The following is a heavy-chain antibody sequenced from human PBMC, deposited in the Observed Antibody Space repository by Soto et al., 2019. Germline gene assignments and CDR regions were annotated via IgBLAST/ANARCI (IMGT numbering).Heavy chain of an antibody. CDR2: IIPIFGTA. Sequence: SVKVSCMASRGTFSSYAISWLRQAPGQGLEWMGGIIPIFGTANYAQKVQGRVTITADKSTSTAYMELSSLRSEDTAVYYCARVAVRFLEWGRFDPWGQGTLVTVSS. V-gene: IGHV1-69*06. CDR1: RGTFSSYA. J-gene: IGHJ5*02. CDR3: ARVAVRFLEWGRFDP. D-gene: IGHD3-3*01.